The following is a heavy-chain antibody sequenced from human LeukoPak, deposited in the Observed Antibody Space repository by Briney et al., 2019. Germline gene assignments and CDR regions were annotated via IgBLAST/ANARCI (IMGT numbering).Heavy chain of an antibody. CDR2: LYYSGST. J-gene: IGHJ5*02. CDR3: ARLRYCSGGSCYSIFPVPWFDP. V-gene: IGHV4-39*01. CDR1: GGSISSSSYY. D-gene: IGHD2-15*01. Sequence: SETLSLTCTVSGGSISSSSYYWGWIRPPPGKGLAWIGSLYYSGSTYYNPSLKSRVTISVDTSKNQLSLKLSSVTAAARAGCYCARLRYCSGGSCYSIFPVPWFDPWGQGALVTVSS.